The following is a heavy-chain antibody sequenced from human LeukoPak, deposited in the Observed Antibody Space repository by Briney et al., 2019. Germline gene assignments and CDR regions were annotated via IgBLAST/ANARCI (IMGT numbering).Heavy chain of an antibody. Sequence: PGRSLRLSCAASGFTFSSYGMHWVRQAPGKGLEWVAVIWYDGSNKYYADSVKGRFTISRDNSKNTLYLQMNSLRAEDTAVYYCAGQDDSSGGGGFDPWGQGTLVTVSS. V-gene: IGHV3-33*01. CDR3: AGQDDSSGGGGFDP. D-gene: IGHD3-22*01. J-gene: IGHJ5*02. CDR2: IWYDGSNK. CDR1: GFTFSSYG.